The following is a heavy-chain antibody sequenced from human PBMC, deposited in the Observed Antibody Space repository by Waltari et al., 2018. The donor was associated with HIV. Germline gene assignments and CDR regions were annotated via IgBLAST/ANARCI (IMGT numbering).Heavy chain of an antibody. CDR2: INHSGST. J-gene: IGHJ3*02. CDR3: ARRLSMITFGGVIAKGAFDI. D-gene: IGHD3-16*02. Sequence: QVQLQQWGAGLLKPSETLSLTCAVYGGPFSGNYWSWIRQPPGKGRGWLGEINHSGSTNYNPSLKSRVTISVDTSKNQFSLKLSSVTAADTAVYYCARRLSMITFGGVIAKGAFDIWGQGTMVTVSS. V-gene: IGHV4-34*01. CDR1: GGPFSGNY.